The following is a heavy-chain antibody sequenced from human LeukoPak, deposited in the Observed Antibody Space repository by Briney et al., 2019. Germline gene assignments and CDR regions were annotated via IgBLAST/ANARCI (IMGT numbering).Heavy chain of an antibody. D-gene: IGHD1-26*01. CDR3: ARVRSGSCFDY. J-gene: IGHJ4*02. V-gene: IGHV3-74*03. CDR2: INSEGSGT. CDR1: GLTFSSYW. Sequence: GGSLRLSCAASGLTFSSYWMHWVRQAPGKGLVWVSRINSEGSGTTYADSVKGVFTISRENHKNTLSAKKNTLRAEDTAVYYCARVRSGSCFDYWGQGTLVTVSS.